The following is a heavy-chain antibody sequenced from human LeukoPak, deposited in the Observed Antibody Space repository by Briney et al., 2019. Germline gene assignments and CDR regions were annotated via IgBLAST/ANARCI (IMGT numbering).Heavy chain of an antibody. CDR1: GFTFSSYG. J-gene: IGHJ4*02. D-gene: IGHD6-13*01. Sequence: GGSLRLSCSASGFTFSSYGMHWVRQAPGKGLEWVAFIRYDGSNKYYADSVKGRFTISRDNSKNTLYLQMNSLRTEDTALYYCAKGGVVAAAGEIDYWGQGTLVTVSS. CDR2: IRYDGSNK. CDR3: AKGGVVAAAGEIDY. V-gene: IGHV3-30*02.